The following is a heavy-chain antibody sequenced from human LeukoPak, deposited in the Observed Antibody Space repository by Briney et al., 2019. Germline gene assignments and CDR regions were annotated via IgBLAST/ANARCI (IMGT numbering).Heavy chain of an antibody. V-gene: IGHV3-33*01. D-gene: IGHD3-10*02. CDR2: IWYDGSNK. J-gene: IGHJ4*02. CDR1: GFTFSSYG. Sequence: RSLRLSCAASGFTFSSYGMHWVRQAPGKGLEWVAVIWYDGSNKYYADSVKGRFTISRDNSKNTLYLQMNSLRAEDTAVYYCAREPMFGDGYGNDFDYWGQGTLVTVSS. CDR3: AREPMFGDGYGNDFDY.